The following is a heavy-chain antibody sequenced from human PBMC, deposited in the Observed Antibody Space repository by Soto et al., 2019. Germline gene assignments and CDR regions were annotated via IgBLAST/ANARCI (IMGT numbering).Heavy chain of an antibody. D-gene: IGHD3-16*02. CDR2: INSGGTVA. J-gene: IGHJ4*02. CDR3: AISTGGFAGLFVVPSDY. V-gene: IGHV3-23*01. Sequence: EVQLLESGGGLVQPGGSLRLSCAASGFTYESYAMSWVRQAPGKGLEWVSGINSGGTVAHYADSVKGRFAISRDNSKNTLSLEMNSLRAADTALYYCAISTGGFAGLFVVPSDYWGQGTLVTVSS. CDR1: GFTYESYA.